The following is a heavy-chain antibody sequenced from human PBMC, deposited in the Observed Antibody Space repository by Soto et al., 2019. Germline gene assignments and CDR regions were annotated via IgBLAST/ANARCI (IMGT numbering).Heavy chain of an antibody. CDR2: IKQDGSEK. D-gene: IGHD2-15*01. J-gene: IGHJ4*02. Sequence: PGGCLRLSCATSGFTFSAYYMNWVRQAPGKGLEWVANIKQDGSEKYYVDSVKGRFTISRDNSKNSLYLQMSSLRDEDTAVYFCARDRGYCSGGTCYSVLDYWGQGTLVTVSS. CDR1: GFTFSAYY. CDR3: ARDRGYCSGGTCYSVLDY. V-gene: IGHV3-7*01.